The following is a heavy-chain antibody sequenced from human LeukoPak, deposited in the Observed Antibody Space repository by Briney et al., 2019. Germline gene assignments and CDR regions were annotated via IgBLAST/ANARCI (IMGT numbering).Heavy chain of an antibody. Sequence: GGSLRLSYAASGFTFSSYSMNWVRQAPGKGLEWVSSISSSSSYIYYADSVKGRFTISRDNAKNSLYLQMNSLRAEDTAVYYCARHHGSIAVAYGMDVWGQGTTVTVSS. CDR1: GFTFSSYS. J-gene: IGHJ6*02. CDR3: ARHHGSIAVAYGMDV. V-gene: IGHV3-21*01. D-gene: IGHD6-19*01. CDR2: ISSSSSYI.